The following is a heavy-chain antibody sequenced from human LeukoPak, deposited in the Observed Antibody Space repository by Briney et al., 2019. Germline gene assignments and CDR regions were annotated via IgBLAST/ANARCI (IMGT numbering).Heavy chain of an antibody. D-gene: IGHD1-26*01. J-gene: IGHJ4*02. CDR2: ISAYNGNT. CDR3: AREGQVGATLYYFDY. Sequence: ASVKVSCKASGYTFTSYGISWVRQAPGEGLEWMGWISAYNGNTNYAQKLQGRVTMTTDTSTSTAYMELRSLRTDDTAVYYCAREGQVGATLYYFDYWGQGTLVTVSS. CDR1: GYTFTSYG. V-gene: IGHV1-18*01.